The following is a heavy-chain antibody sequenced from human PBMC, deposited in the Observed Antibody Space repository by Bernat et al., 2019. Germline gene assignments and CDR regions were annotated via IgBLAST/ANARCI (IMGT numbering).Heavy chain of an antibody. CDR2: IYPGDSDT. V-gene: IGHV5-51*01. CDR1: GYSFTSYW. CDR3: ARQTFSSGWYGGYDY. D-gene: IGHD6-19*01. Sequence: EVQLVQSGAEVKKPGESLKISCKGSGYSFTSYWIGWVRQMPGTGLEWMGIIYPGDSDTRYSPSFQGQVTISADKSISTAYMKRSSLKASDTAMYYCARQTFSSGWYGGYDYWGQGTLVTVSS. J-gene: IGHJ4*02.